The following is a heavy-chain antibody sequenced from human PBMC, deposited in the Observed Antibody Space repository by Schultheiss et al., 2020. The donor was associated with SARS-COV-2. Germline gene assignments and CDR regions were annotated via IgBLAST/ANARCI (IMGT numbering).Heavy chain of an antibody. CDR2: ISSSSSYI. Sequence: GGSLRLSCAASGFTFSDYYMSWIRQAPGKGLEWVSSISSSSSYIYYADSVKGRFTISRDNSENTLFLQMNSLRAEDTAVYYCARLPANYDFWSGYSRSLYYFDYWGQGTLVTVSS. J-gene: IGHJ4*02. D-gene: IGHD3-3*01. CDR1: GFTFSDYY. V-gene: IGHV3-11*06. CDR3: ARLPANYDFWSGYSRSLYYFDY.